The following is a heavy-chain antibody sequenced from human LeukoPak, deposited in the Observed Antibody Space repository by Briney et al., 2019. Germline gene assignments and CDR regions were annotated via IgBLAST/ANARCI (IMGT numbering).Heavy chain of an antibody. CDR2: VYPGDSDT. CDR1: GYTFINYW. V-gene: IGHV5-51*01. Sequence: GESLKISCKGSGYTFINYWIAWVRQMPRTGLEWMGSVYPGDSDTRHSTSFQGQVTISADKSSSSAYLQWSSLKASDTAMYYCARGGCGSSTCNYGLDVWGQGTAVTVSS. D-gene: IGHD2-2*01. J-gene: IGHJ6*02. CDR3: ARGGCGSSTCNYGLDV.